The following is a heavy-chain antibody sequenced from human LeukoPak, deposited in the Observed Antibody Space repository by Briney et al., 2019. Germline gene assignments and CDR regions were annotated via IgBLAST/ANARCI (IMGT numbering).Heavy chain of an antibody. J-gene: IGHJ6*03. CDR2: IVPAFRSA. Sequence: SVKVSCKVSGGTFSSYAISWVREAPGQGLEWMGGIVPAFRSANYARTFEGRAAITTNESTKTAYLELSSLRSEDTAVYYCARASIFGVVFYYMDVWGTGTSVTVSS. D-gene: IGHD3-3*01. CDR3: ARASIFGVVFYYMDV. V-gene: IGHV1-69*05. CDR1: GGTFSSYA.